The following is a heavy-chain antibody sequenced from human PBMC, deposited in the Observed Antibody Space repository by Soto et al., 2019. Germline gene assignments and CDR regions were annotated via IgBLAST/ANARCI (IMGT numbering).Heavy chain of an antibody. CDR2: IYYSGST. V-gene: IGHV4-39*01. J-gene: IGHJ4*02. Sequence: QLQLQESGPGLVKPSETLSLTCTVSGGSISSSSYNWGWIRQPPGKGLGWIGSIYYSGSTYYNPSLKSRVTISVDTSKNQFSLKLSSVTAADTAVYYCARGMVWELRGKALLDYWGQGTLVTVSS. CDR3: ARGMVWELRGKALLDY. D-gene: IGHD1-26*01. CDR1: GGSISSSSYN.